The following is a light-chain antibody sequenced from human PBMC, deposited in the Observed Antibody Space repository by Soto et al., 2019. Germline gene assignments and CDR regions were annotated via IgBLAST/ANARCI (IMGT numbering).Light chain of an antibody. CDR2: VNSDGSH. J-gene: IGLJ3*02. CDR3: QTWGTGLGV. CDR1: SGHSSYA. Sequence: QLVLTRSPSASASLGASVKLTCTLSSGHSSYAIAWHQQQPEKGPRYLMKVNSDGSHSKGDGIPDRFSGSSSGAERYLTISILQSEDEADYYCQTWGTGLGVFGGGTKLTVL. V-gene: IGLV4-69*01.